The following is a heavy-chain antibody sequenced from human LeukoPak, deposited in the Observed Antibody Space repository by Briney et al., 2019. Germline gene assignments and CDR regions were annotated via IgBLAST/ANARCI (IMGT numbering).Heavy chain of an antibody. Sequence: SETLSLTCAVYGGXFSGYYCSWIRQPPGKGLEWIGEINHSGSTNYNPSLKSRVTISVDTSKTQFSLKLSSVTAADTAVYYCARSRLHPIIFDYWGQGTLVTVSS. CDR1: GGXFSGYY. D-gene: IGHD5-24*01. V-gene: IGHV4-34*01. J-gene: IGHJ4*02. CDR2: INHSGST. CDR3: ARSRLHPIIFDY.